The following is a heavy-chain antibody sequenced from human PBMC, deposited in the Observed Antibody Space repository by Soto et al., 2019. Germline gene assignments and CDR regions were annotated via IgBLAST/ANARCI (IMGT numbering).Heavy chain of an antibody. V-gene: IGHV4-59*12. CDR2: IYYSGST. CDR1: GGSISSYY. Sequence: SETLSLTCTVSGGSISSYYGGWFRQPPGKGLEWIGYIYYSGSTTYHPSLKSRVTISVDTSKNQFSLKLSSVTAADTAVYYCARDHGSSDAFDIWGQGTMVT. J-gene: IGHJ3*02. D-gene: IGHD1-26*01. CDR3: ARDHGSSDAFDI.